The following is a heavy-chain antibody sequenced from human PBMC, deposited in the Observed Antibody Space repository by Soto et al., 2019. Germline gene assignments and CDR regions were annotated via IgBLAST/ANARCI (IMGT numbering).Heavy chain of an antibody. J-gene: IGHJ6*02. CDR3: ARGILELRYYYGMDV. CDR2: INHSGST. CDR1: GGSFSGYY. Sequence: PSETLSLTCAVSGGSFSGYYWSWIRQPPGKGLEWIGEINHSGSTNYNPSLKSRVTISVDTSKNQFSLKLSSVTAADTAVYYCARGILELRYYYGMDVWGQGTTVTVSS. D-gene: IGHD1-7*01. V-gene: IGHV4-34*01.